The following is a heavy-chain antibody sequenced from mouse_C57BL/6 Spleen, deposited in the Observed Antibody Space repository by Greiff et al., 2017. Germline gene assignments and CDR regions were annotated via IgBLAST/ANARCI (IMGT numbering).Heavy chain of an antibody. J-gene: IGHJ2*01. CDR3: AKREYYYGSSPYYFDY. V-gene: IGHV1-9*01. Sequence: QVQLQQSGAALMKPGASVKLSCTATGFTFTGYWIEWVQQRPGHGLEWIGEIFPGSGSTNYNEKFKGKSTITADTSSNTAYMQLSSLTTEDSAIYYCAKREYYYGSSPYYFDYWGQGTTLTVSS. D-gene: IGHD1-1*01. CDR2: IFPGSGST. CDR1: GFTFTGYW.